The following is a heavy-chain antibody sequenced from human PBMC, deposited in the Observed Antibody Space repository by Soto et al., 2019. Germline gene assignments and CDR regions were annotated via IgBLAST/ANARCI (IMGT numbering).Heavy chain of an antibody. V-gene: IGHV3-23*01. CDR3: AKIPVSITHYYYGMDV. Sequence: EVQLLESGGGLVQPGGSPRLSCAASGFTFSNYAMTWVRQAPGKGLEWVSVISGSGDSTYYADSVKGRFTISRDKSKNTLYLQMNSLRAEDTAVYYCAKIPVSITHYYYGMDVWGQGTTVTVSS. J-gene: IGHJ6*02. CDR2: ISGSGDST. D-gene: IGHD1-20*01. CDR1: GFTFSNYA.